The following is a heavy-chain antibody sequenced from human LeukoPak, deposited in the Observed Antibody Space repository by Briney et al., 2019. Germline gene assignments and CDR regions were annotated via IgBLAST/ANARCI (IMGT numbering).Heavy chain of an antibody. J-gene: IGHJ4*02. V-gene: IGHV4-39*01. CDR3: ARRRRGSGFDY. CDR2: IYYSGST. CDR1: GGSISSSSYY. D-gene: IGHD3-3*01. Sequence: KPSETLSLTCTVSGGSISSSSYYWGWIRQPPGKGLEWIGSIYYSGSTYYNASLKSRVTISVDTSKNQFSLKLSPVTAADTAVYYCARRRRGSGFDYWGQGTLVTVSS.